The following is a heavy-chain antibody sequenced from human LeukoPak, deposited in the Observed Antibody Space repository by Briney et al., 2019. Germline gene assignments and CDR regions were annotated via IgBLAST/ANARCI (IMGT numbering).Heavy chain of an antibody. CDR2: INPSGGST. CDR1: GYTFTSYY. CDR3: ARDRVLDDFWSGSSHGMDV. D-gene: IGHD3-3*01. Sequence: ASVTVSCKASGYTFTSYYMHWVRQAPGQGLEWMGIINPSGGSTSYAQKFQGRVTMTRDTSTSTVYMELSSLRSEDTAVYYCARDRVLDDFWSGSSHGMDVWGQGTTVTVSS. J-gene: IGHJ6*02. V-gene: IGHV1-46*01.